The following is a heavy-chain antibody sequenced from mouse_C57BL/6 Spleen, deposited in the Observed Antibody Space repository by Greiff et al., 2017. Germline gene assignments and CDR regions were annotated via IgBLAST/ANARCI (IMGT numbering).Heavy chain of an antibody. D-gene: IGHD1-1*01. CDR2: IDPEDGET. CDR1: GFNITDYY. V-gene: IGHV14-2*01. Sequence: EVQLQQSGAELVKPGASVKLSCTASGFNITDYYMHWVKQRTEQGLEWIGRIDPEDGETKYAPKFQGKATITADTSSNTAYLQLSSLTSEDTAVYYCARGSITTVVARGDAMDYWGQGTSVTVSS. J-gene: IGHJ4*01. CDR3: ARGSITTVVARGDAMDY.